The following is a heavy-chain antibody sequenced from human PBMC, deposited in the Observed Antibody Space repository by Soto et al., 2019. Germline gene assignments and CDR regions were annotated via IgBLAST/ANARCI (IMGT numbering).Heavy chain of an antibody. CDR2: IIPIFGTA. Sequence: QVQLVQSGAEVKKPGSSVNVSCKASGGTFSSYAISWVRQAPGQGLEWMGGIIPIFGTANYAQKFEGRVTITADKSTSTAYMELSSLRSEDTAVYYCALELYSSTEPICGMDVWGQGTPVTVSS. J-gene: IGHJ6*02. V-gene: IGHV1-69*06. CDR1: GGTFSSYA. CDR3: ALELYSSTEPICGMDV. D-gene: IGHD2-15*01.